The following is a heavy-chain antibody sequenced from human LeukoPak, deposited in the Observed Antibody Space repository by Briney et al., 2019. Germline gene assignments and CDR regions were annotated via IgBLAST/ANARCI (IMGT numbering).Heavy chain of an antibody. V-gene: IGHV4-59*01. CDR1: GGSISSYY. Sequence: SETLSLTCTVSGGSISSYYWSWIRQPPGKGLEWIGYIYYSGSTNYNPSLKSRVTISVDASKNQFSLKLSSVTAADTAVYYCARTARYDFWSGYPPSAGRIRNWFDPWGQGTLVTVSS. D-gene: IGHD3-3*01. CDR2: IYYSGST. CDR3: ARTARYDFWSGYPPSAGRIRNWFDP. J-gene: IGHJ5*02.